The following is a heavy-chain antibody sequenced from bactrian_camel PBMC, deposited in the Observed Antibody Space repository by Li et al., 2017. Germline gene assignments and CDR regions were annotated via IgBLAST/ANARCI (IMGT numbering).Heavy chain of an antibody. CDR2: VDSDGSI. D-gene: IGHD1*01. V-gene: IGHV3S55*01. CDR1: GHTHPRHC. J-gene: IGHJ4*01. Sequence: HVQLVESGGGSVQTGGSLTLSCVFSGHTHPRHCMGWLRQAPGKGREGVASVDSDGSIAYADSVKGRFTISRGSADNTLVLEMTSLTPEDSATYYCAADGDRYQCYWQSVTKYKILAQGTQVTVS.